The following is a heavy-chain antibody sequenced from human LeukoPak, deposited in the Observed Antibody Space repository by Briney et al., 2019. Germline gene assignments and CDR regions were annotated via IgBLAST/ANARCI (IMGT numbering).Heavy chain of an antibody. Sequence: PGGSLRLSCAASGFTFDDYAMHWVRQAPGKGLEWVSGISWNSGSIGYADSVKGRFTISRDNAENSLYLQTNSLRAEDTALYYCAKDMYYYDSSGNFDYWGQGTLVTVSS. CDR1: GFTFDDYA. D-gene: IGHD3-22*01. CDR3: AKDMYYYDSSGNFDY. CDR2: ISWNSGSI. V-gene: IGHV3-9*01. J-gene: IGHJ4*02.